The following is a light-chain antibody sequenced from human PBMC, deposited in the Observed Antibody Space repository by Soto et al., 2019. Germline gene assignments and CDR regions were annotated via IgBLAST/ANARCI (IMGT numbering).Light chain of an antibody. CDR1: QSVSSS. CDR3: QHYNSYSEA. J-gene: IGKJ1*01. V-gene: IGKV3-11*01. CDR2: DAS. Sequence: EIVLTQSPATLSLSPGERATLSCRASQSVSSSLAWYQQKPGQAPRLLLYDASNRATGIPARFSGSGSGTDFTLTISSLQPDDFATYYCQHYNSYSEAFGQGTKVELK.